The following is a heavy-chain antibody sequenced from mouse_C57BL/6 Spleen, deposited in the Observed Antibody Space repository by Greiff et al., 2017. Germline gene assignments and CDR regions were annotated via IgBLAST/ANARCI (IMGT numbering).Heavy chain of an antibody. V-gene: IGHV1-81*01. CDR1: GYTFTSYG. CDR3: ARTVITTGWYFDV. D-gene: IGHD1-1*01. CDR2: IYPRSGNT. J-gene: IGHJ1*03. Sequence: VQLQQSGAELARPGASVKLSCKASGYTFTSYGISWVKQRTGQGLEWIGEIYPRSGNTYYNEKFKGKATLTADKSSSTAYMELRSLTSEDSAVYFCARTVITTGWYFDVWGTGTTVTVSS.